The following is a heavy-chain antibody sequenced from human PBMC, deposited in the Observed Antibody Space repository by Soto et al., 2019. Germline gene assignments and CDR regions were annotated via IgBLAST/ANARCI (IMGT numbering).Heavy chain of an antibody. CDR3: ARDPYSYGYIFRGQGYGMDV. CDR2: INPSGGST. V-gene: IGHV1-46*03. D-gene: IGHD5-18*01. Sequence: QVQLVQSGAEVKKPGASVKVSCKASGYTFTSYYMHWVRQAPGQGLEWMGIINPSGGSTSYAQKFQGRVTMTRDTSTSTVYMEMSSLRSEDTAVYYCARDPYSYGYIFRGQGYGMDVWGQGTTVTVSS. CDR1: GYTFTSYY. J-gene: IGHJ6*02.